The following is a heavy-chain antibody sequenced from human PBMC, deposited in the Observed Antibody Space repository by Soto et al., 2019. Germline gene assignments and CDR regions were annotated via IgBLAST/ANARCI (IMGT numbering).Heavy chain of an antibody. Sequence: NPSETLSLTCTVSGGSISTSSYYWAWIRQPPGKGLEWIGSIFYSGSTYYNPSLKSRITISVDTSENQFSLKLSSVTAADTAVYYCARHPYSGYDFDYWGQGTLVTVSS. CDR3: ARHPYSGYDFDY. CDR2: IFYSGST. J-gene: IGHJ4*02. V-gene: IGHV4-39*01. D-gene: IGHD5-12*01. CDR1: GGSISTSSYY.